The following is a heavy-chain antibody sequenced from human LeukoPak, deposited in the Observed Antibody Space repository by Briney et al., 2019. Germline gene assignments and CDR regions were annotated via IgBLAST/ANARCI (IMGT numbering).Heavy chain of an antibody. CDR1: GFTFSSYA. D-gene: IGHD5-18*01. CDR3: ARGVLGYSYGFDY. V-gene: IGHV3-23*03. CDR2: IFSGMTT. J-gene: IGHJ4*02. Sequence: GGSLRLSCAASGFTFSSYAMRCVRQAPGGWLECDSFIFSGMTTYYADTVKGRFTISRDNSENTLYLQMNSLRGEDTAVYYCARGVLGYSYGFDYWGQGTLVTVSS.